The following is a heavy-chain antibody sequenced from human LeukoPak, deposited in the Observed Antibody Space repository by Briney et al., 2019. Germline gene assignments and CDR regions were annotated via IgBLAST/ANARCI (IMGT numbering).Heavy chain of an antibody. CDR3: ARASNSPFDY. Sequence: GGSLRISCAASGFTFTNYEMSWVRQAQGKGLEWVSHIYTDSTIYQADSVKGRFTISRDNAKNSLYLQMNSLRAEDTAVYYCARASNSPFDYWGQGTLVTVSS. CDR2: IYTDSTI. CDR1: GFTFTNYE. J-gene: IGHJ4*02. D-gene: IGHD2-21*01. V-gene: IGHV3-48*03.